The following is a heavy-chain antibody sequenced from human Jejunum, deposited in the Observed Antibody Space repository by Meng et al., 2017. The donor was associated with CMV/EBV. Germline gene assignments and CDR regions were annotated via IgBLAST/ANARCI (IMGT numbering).Heavy chain of an antibody. CDR1: GDNFRSYV. V-gene: IGHV1-18*01. CDR2: IRSYTGTT. CDR3: ARSGINDYGFFDY. Sequence: CKVSGDNFRSYVFNWVRQDPGQGLEWLGWIRSYTGTTNYAQSLQGRVTVTQDTSTNTAYMELTSLTSDDTAVYYCARSGINDYGFFDYWGQGSLVTVSS. J-gene: IGHJ4*02. D-gene: IGHD3-10*01.